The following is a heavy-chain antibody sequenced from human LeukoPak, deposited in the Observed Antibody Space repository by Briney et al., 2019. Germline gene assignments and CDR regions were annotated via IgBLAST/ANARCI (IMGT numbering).Heavy chain of an antibody. CDR1: GGSISSSSYY. V-gene: IGHV4-39*07. CDR3: ARSRSSSPLGYFDY. CDR2: IYYSGST. D-gene: IGHD6-13*01. J-gene: IGHJ4*02. Sequence: SETLSLTRTVSGGSISSSSYYWGWIRQPPGKGLEWIGSIYYSGSTYYNPSLKSRVTISVDTSKNQFSLKLSSVTAADTAVYYCARSRSSSPLGYFDYWGQGTLVTVSS.